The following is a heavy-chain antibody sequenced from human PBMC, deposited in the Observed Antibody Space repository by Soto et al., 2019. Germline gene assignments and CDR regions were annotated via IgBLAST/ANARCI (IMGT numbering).Heavy chain of an antibody. D-gene: IGHD5-18*01. CDR2: ISSSSSYI. CDR3: ARDQPGYSYGYGLGY. CDR1: GFTFSSYS. V-gene: IGHV3-21*01. J-gene: IGHJ4*02. Sequence: EVQLVESGGGLVKPGGSLRLSCAASGFTFSSYSMKWVRQAPGKGLEWVSSISSSSSYIYYADSVKGRFFISRDNAKNPLYLQMNSLRAEDTAVYYCARDQPGYSYGYGLGYWGQGTLVTVSS.